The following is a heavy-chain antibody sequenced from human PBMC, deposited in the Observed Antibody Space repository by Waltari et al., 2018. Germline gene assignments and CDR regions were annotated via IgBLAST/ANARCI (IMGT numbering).Heavy chain of an antibody. CDR2: IYHSGST. V-gene: IGHV4-38-2*01. CDR1: GYSISSGYY. Sequence: QVQLQESGPGLVKPSETLSLTCAVSGYSISSGYYWGWIRQPPGKGLEWIGSIYHSGSTYYNPTLKSRVTISVDTSKNQFALKLSSVTAADTAVYYCARCHWVSNSYYYGMDVWGQGTTVTVSS. CDR3: ARCHWVSNSYYYGMDV. J-gene: IGHJ6*02. D-gene: IGHD4-4*01.